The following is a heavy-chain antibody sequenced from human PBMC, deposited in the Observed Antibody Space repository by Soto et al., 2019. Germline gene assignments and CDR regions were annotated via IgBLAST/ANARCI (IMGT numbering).Heavy chain of an antibody. CDR3: AKSRTSGSYRGPGGI. V-gene: IGHV3-23*01. CDR2: ISGSGGST. Sequence: PGGSLRLSSAASGFTFSSYAMSWVRQAPGKGLEWVSAISGSGGSTYYADSVKGRFTISRDNSKNTLYLQMNSLRAEDTAVYYCAKSRTSGSYRGPGGIWGQGTLVTVSS. D-gene: IGHD3-10*01. J-gene: IGHJ4*02. CDR1: GFTFSSYA.